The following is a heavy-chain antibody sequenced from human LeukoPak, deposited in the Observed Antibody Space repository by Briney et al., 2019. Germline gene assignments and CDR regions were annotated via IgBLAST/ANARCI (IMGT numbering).Heavy chain of an antibody. CDR2: IKYSGNT. D-gene: IGHD2-15*01. CDR3: ARVGYCSGGSCYSGSYYYYGMDV. V-gene: IGHV4-34*01. CDR1: GGSLSGYY. Sequence: SETLSLTCAVYGGSLSGYYWSWIRQPPGKGLEWIGEIKYSGNTNYNPSLKSRVTMSVDMSKNQISLKLNSVTAADTAVYYCARVGYCSGGSCYSGSYYYYGMDVWGQGTTVTVS. J-gene: IGHJ6*02.